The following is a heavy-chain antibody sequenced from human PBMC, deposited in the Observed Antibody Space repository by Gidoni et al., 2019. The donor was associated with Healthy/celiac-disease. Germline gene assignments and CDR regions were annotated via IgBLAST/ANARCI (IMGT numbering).Heavy chain of an antibody. CDR2: ISAYNGNT. D-gene: IGHD1-26*01. Sequence: QVQLVQSGAEVKKPRASVKVSCKASGYTFPSYGISWVRQAPGQGLEWMGWISAYNGNTNYAQKLQGRVTMTTDTSTSTAYMELRSLRSDDTAVYYCARAWPGNGSYSDAMDVWGQGTMVTVSS. V-gene: IGHV1-18*01. CDR3: ARAWPGNGSYSDAMDV. J-gene: IGHJ3*01. CDR1: GYTFPSYG.